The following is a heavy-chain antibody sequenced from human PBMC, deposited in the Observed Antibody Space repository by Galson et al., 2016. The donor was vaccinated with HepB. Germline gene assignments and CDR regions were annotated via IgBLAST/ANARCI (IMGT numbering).Heavy chain of an antibody. Sequence: SLRLSCAASGFTFSNAWMSWVRRAPGKGLEWVGHIKTTADGGTTDYAAPVKGRFTISRDDSKNTVYLQLSSLKTEDTAIYYCTTDALVTDLKNWFDPWGQGILVTVSS. J-gene: IGHJ5*02. CDR3: TTDALVTDLKNWFDP. CDR1: GFTFSNAW. CDR2: IKTTADGGTT. D-gene: IGHD2/OR15-2a*01. V-gene: IGHV3-15*01.